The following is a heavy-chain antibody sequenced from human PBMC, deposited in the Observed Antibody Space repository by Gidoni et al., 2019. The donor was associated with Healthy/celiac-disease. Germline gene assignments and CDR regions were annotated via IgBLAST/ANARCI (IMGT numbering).Heavy chain of an antibody. J-gene: IGHJ4*02. CDR1: GGSISSSSYY. CDR3: ASLDFWSGYSHGRGDY. CDR2: IYYSGST. D-gene: IGHD3-3*01. V-gene: IGHV4-39*01. Sequence: VSGGSISSSSYYWGWLRQPPGKGLEWIGSIYYSGSTYYNPSLKSRVTISVDTSKNQFSLKLSSVTAADTAVYYCASLDFWSGYSHGRGDYWGQGTLVTVSS.